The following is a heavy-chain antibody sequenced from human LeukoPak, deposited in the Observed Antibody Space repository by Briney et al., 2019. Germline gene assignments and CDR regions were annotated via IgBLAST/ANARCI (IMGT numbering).Heavy chain of an antibody. CDR1: GFTFSSYA. CDR3: AKSSWVWMVESYMDV. J-gene: IGHJ6*03. CDR2: ISGSGGST. Sequence: GGSLRLSCAASGFTFSSYAMSWVRQAPGKGLEWVSAISGSGGSTYYADSVKGRFTISRDNSKNTLYLQMNSLRAEDTAVYYCAKSSWVWMVESYMDVWGKGTTVTVSS. V-gene: IGHV3-23*01. D-gene: IGHD3-10*01.